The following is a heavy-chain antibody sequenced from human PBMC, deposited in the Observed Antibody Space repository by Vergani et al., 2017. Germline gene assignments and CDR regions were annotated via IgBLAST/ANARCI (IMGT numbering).Heavy chain of an antibody. Sequence: QVQVVQSGAEVKKSGASVKVSCKASGGTFSSYAISWVRQAPGQGLEWMGGIIPIFGTANYAQKFQGRVTITADESTSTAYMELSSLRSEDTAVYYCARDLGGYSGYGENWFDPWGQGTLVTVSS. V-gene: IGHV1-69*01. J-gene: IGHJ5*02. CDR1: GGTFSSYA. CDR3: ARDLGGYSGYGENWFDP. D-gene: IGHD5-12*01. CDR2: IIPIFGTA.